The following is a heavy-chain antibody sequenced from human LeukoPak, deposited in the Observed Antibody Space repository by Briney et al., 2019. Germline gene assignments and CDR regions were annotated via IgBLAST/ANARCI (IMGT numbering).Heavy chain of an antibody. CDR1: GGSISSYY. J-gene: IGHJ3*02. D-gene: IGHD3-22*01. CDR3: ARRLSYYYDSSGYSSDAFDI. V-gene: IGHV4-4*07. CDR2: IYTSGST. Sequence: SETLSLTCTVSGGSISSYYWSWIRQPAGKGLEWIGRIYTSGSTNYNPSLKSRVTMSVDTSKNQFSLKLSSVTAADTAVYYCARRLSYYYDSSGYSSDAFDIWGQGTMVTVSS.